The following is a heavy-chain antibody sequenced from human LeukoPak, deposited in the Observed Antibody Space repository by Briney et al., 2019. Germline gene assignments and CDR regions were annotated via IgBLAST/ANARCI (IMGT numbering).Heavy chain of an antibody. D-gene: IGHD6-19*01. CDR1: GYTFTGYY. CDR3: ARGGTGSSSGWLRAFDI. J-gene: IGHJ4*02. V-gene: IGHV1-2*02. CDR2: INPHSGGT. Sequence: GAAVKVSCKSSGYTFTGYYMHWVRQAPGQGLEWMGWINPHSGGTNYAQKFQGRVTMTRDTSISTVYMELSSLRSDDTAVYYCARGGTGSSSGWLRAFDIWGQGTLVTVSS.